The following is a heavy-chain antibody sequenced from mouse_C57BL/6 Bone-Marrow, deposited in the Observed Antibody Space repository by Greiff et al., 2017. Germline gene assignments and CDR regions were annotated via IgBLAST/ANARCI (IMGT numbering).Heavy chain of an antibody. CDR3: ARICDYYAMDY. V-gene: IGHV1-26*01. D-gene: IGHD6-5*01. CDR1: GYTFTDYY. CDR2: INPNNGGT. Sequence: EVQLQQSGPELVKPGASVKISCKASGYTFTDYYMNWVKQSHGKSLEWIGDINPNNGGTSYNQKFKGKATLTVDKSSSTAYMELRSLTSEDSAVYYCARICDYYAMDYWGQGTSVTVSS. J-gene: IGHJ4*01.